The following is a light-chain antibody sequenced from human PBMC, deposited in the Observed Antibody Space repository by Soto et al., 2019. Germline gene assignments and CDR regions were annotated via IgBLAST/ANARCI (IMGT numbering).Light chain of an antibody. Sequence: HWYQQKPGQAPVLVVYDDGDRTTGIPERFSGSKSGNTATLTTSRVEAGDEADYYCQVWDTTNPVIFGGGTKLTVL. J-gene: IGLJ2*01. CDR2: DDG. V-gene: IGLV3-21*02. CDR3: QVWDTTNPVI.